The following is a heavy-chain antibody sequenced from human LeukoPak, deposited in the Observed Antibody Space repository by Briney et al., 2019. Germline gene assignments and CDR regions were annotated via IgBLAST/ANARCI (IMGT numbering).Heavy chain of an antibody. CDR2: ISYDGSNK. CDR1: GFTFSSYA. Sequence: GGSLRLSCAASGFTFSSYAMHWVRQAPGKGLEWVAVISYDGSNKYYADSVKGRFTISRDNSKNTLYLQMNSLRAEDTAVYYCAKGDSGGSFFDYWGQGTLVTVSS. D-gene: IGHD3-22*01. V-gene: IGHV3-30-3*01. J-gene: IGHJ4*02. CDR3: AKGDSGGSFFDY.